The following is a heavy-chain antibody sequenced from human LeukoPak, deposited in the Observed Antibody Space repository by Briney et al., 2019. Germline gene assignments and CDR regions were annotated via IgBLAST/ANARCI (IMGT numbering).Heavy chain of an antibody. CDR1: GFTFSSYS. Sequence: KTGGSLRLSCAASGFTFSSYSMNWVRQAPGKGLEWVSSISSSSSYIYYADSVKGRFTISRANAKNSLYLQMNSLRAEDTAVYYCARARGYYNAGNDYWGQGTLDTVSS. CDR3: ARARGYYNAGNDY. D-gene: IGHD3-9*01. CDR2: ISSSSSYI. V-gene: IGHV3-21*01. J-gene: IGHJ4*02.